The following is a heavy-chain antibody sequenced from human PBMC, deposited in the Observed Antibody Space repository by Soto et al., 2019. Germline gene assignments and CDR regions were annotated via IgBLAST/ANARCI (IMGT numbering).Heavy chain of an antibody. Sequence: QVQLVQSGAEVKKPGSSVKVSCKASGGTFSSYAISWVRQAPGQGLEWMGGIIPIFGTANYAQKFQGRVTITADESTSTADMELSSLRSEDTAVYYCARERIVAAMVTRYFDYWGQGTLVTVSS. D-gene: IGHD5-18*01. CDR2: IIPIFGTA. CDR3: ARERIVAAMVTRYFDY. CDR1: GGTFSSYA. V-gene: IGHV1-69*12. J-gene: IGHJ4*02.